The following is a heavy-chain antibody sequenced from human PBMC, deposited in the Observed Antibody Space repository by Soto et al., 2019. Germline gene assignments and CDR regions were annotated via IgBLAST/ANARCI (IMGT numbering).Heavy chain of an antibody. CDR2: ITASNGNT. Sequence: QVQLVQSGAEVKKPGASVKVSCKASGYTFTSYYMHWVRQAPGQGLEWMGWITASNGNTHYAENIQGRVTMTTDTSTSTAYMELWRLRSDDTAVYYCARGYSYGSYWYFDLWGRGTLVTVSS. CDR1: GYTFTSYY. CDR3: ARGYSYGSYWYFDL. D-gene: IGHD5-18*01. J-gene: IGHJ2*01. V-gene: IGHV1-18*04.